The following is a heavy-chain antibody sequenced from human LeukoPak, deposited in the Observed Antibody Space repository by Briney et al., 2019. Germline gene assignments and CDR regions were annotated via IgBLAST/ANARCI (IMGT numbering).Heavy chain of an antibody. CDR3: ARDSGILKDALDI. CDR2: IYYSGGT. Sequence: PSETLSLTCIDPGGSISTYYWSWIRQPPGKGLEWIGYIYYSGGTNYNPSLKSRVTISVDTSKNQFSLRLSYVTAADTALYYCARDSGILKDALDIWGQGTMVTVSS. V-gene: IGHV4-59*12. J-gene: IGHJ3*02. D-gene: IGHD3-10*01. CDR1: GGSISTYY.